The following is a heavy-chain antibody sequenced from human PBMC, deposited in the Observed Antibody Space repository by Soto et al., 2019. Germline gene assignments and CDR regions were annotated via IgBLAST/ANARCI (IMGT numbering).Heavy chain of an antibody. CDR1: GFTFRTYA. V-gene: IGHV3-23*01. CDR2: ISDSGTT. J-gene: IGHJ5*02. Sequence: EVQLLDSGGGLVQPGGSLRLSCAASGFTFRTYAMSWVRQAPGKGLEWVSTISDSGTTYYAISVEGRSTISRDNSRNTLDLQMNSLRVEYTAVYYCAKGGEGSCSRTSCLYFSDSWGQGTLVTVSS. D-gene: IGHD2-2*01. CDR3: AKGGEGSCSRTSCLYFSDS.